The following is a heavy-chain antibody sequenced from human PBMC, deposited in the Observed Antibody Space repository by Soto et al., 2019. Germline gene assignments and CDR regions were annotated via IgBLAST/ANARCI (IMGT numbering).Heavy chain of an antibody. D-gene: IGHD6-13*01. J-gene: IGHJ4*02. V-gene: IGHV3-30*18. CDR2: ISYEGSEK. Sequence: QVHLVESGGGVVQPGRSLRLSCAASGFTFSNNGMHWVRQAPGKGLEWMGVISYEGSEKYYAGSVKGRFTISNDNSKNPLYLQMDTLRAEDTAIYYCVKDKGAAAGFDYWGQGILVTVSS. CDR1: GFTFSNNG. CDR3: VKDKGAAAGFDY.